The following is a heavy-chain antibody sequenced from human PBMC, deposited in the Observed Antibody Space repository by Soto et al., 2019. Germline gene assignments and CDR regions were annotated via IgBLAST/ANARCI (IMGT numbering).Heavy chain of an antibody. D-gene: IGHD3-10*01. CDR3: ARAAYYGSGKRGSDYYGMDV. V-gene: IGHV1-46*01. CDR1: GYTFTSYY. CDR2: INPSGGST. Sequence: ASVKVSCKASGYTFTSYYMHWVRQAPVQGLEWMGIINPSGGSTSYAQKFQGRVTMTRDTSTSTVYMELSSLRSEDTAVYYCARAAYYGSGKRGSDYYGMDVWGQGTTVTVSS. J-gene: IGHJ6*02.